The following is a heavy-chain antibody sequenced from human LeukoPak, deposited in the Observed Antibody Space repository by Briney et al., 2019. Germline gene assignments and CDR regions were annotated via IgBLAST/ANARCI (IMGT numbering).Heavy chain of an antibody. J-gene: IGHJ3*02. Sequence: ASVKVSCKLSGYTGIELSMHWVRQVPGKGLEWMGGFDPEDGETKYAQKFQGRVTMTEDTSTDTAYMELRRLTSEDTAVYYCATHTISGVVTYASLTWGRGTLVTVSS. CDR1: GYTGIELS. CDR2: FDPEDGET. D-gene: IGHD3-3*01. V-gene: IGHV1-24*01. CDR3: ATHTISGVVTYASLT.